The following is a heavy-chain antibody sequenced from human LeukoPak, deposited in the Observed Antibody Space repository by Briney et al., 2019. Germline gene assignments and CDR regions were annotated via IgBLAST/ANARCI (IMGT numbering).Heavy chain of an antibody. Sequence: SETLSLTCTASGGSISSYYWSWIRQPPGKGLEWIGYIYYSGSTNYNPSLKSRVTISVDTSKNQFSLKLSSVTAADTAVYYCARGLDDFWSGYYAYYYGMDGWGQGTTVTVSS. J-gene: IGHJ6*02. CDR2: IYYSGST. CDR1: GGSISSYY. CDR3: ARGLDDFWSGYYAYYYGMDG. V-gene: IGHV4-59*01. D-gene: IGHD3-3*01.